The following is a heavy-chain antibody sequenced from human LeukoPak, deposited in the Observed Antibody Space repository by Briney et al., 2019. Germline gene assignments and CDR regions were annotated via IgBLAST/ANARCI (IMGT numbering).Heavy chain of an antibody. V-gene: IGHV3-30*04. CDR1: GFTFSSYA. D-gene: IGHD6-19*01. J-gene: IGHJ5*02. CDR3: ARAGYSSGAGWFDP. CDR2: ISYDGSNK. Sequence: AGGSLRLSCAASGFTFSSYAMHWVRQAPGKGLEWVAVISYDGSNKYYADSVKGRFTISRDNSKNTLYLQMNSLRAEDTAGYYCARAGYSSGAGWFDPWGQGTLVTVSS.